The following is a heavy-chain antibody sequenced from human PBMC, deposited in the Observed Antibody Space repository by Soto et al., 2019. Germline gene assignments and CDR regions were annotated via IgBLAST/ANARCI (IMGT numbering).Heavy chain of an antibody. Sequence: QVQLQESGPGLVKPSQTLSLTCTVSGGSISSGGYYWSWIRQHPGKGLEWIGYIYYSGITYNNPSLKSRASLSLDTSKNQFSLKLISVTAADTAVYYCARRAPPHCINGVCYKDGFWDYWGQGTLVTVSS. CDR3: ARRAPPHCINGVCYKDGFWDY. V-gene: IGHV4-31*03. CDR2: IYYSGIT. D-gene: IGHD2-8*01. J-gene: IGHJ4*02. CDR1: GGSISSGGYY.